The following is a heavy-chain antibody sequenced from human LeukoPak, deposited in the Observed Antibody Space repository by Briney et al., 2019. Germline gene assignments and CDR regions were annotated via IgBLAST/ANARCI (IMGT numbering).Heavy chain of an antibody. J-gene: IGHJ6*02. CDR2: IKTDGSEK. CDR3: AREISYCSSTSCYEVRDYYGMDV. D-gene: IGHD2-2*01. V-gene: IGHV3-7*03. Sequence: QPGGSLRLSCEASGFTFSSYWMSWVRQAPGKGLEWVANIKTDGSEKYYVDSVKGRFTISRDNAKNSLYLQMNSLRAEDTAVYYCAREISYCSSTSCYEVRDYYGMDVWGQGTTVTVSS. CDR1: GFTFSSYW.